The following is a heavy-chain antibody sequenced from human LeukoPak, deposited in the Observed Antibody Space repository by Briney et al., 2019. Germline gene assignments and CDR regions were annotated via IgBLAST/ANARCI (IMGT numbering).Heavy chain of an antibody. Sequence: QPGGSLRLSCAASGFTFSSYWMHWVRQAPGKGLVWVSRINSDGSSTRYADSVKGRFTISRDNAKNTLYLQMNSLRAEDTAVYYTVRGVYFYYYMDVWGKGTTVTISS. CDR2: INSDGSST. J-gene: IGHJ6*03. D-gene: IGHD3-10*01. V-gene: IGHV3-74*01. CDR3: VRGVYFYYYMDV. CDR1: GFTFSSYW.